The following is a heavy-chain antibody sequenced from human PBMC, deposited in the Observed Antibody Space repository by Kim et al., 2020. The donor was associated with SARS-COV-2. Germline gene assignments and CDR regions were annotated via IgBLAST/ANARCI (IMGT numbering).Heavy chain of an antibody. Sequence: ASVKVSCKASGYTFTSYYMHWVRQAPGQGLEWMGLINPSGGSTSFAQRFQGRVTMTRDTSTSTVYMELSSLRSEDTAVYYCARDEVRQWLGNFDYWGQGTLVTVSS. CDR3: ARDEVRQWLGNFDY. CDR1: GYTFTSYY. J-gene: IGHJ4*02. V-gene: IGHV1-46*01. D-gene: IGHD6-19*01. CDR2: INPSGGST.